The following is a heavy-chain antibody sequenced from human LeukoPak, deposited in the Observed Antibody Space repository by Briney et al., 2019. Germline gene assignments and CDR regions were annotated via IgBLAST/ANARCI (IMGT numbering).Heavy chain of an antibody. CDR3: AKDAYYLRGYFDY. CDR2: ISRSSSYI. Sequence: PGGSLRLSCTASGFTFSTSGMNWVRQAPRKGLEWVSSISRSSSYIYYADSVKGRFTVSRDNAKNSLYLQMNSLRAEDTAVYYCAKDAYYLRGYFDYWGQGTLVTVSS. V-gene: IGHV3-21*01. D-gene: IGHD3-10*01. CDR1: GFTFSTSG. J-gene: IGHJ4*02.